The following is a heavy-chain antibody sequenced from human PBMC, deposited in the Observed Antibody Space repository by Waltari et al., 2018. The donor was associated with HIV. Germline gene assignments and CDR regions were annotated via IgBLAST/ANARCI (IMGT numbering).Heavy chain of an antibody. V-gene: IGHV4-4*02. CDR3: ARDQVSVFGVVISYYGMDV. Sequence: QVQLQESGPGLVKPSGTLSLTCAVSGGSIRSSKWWSWVRQPPGKGLGWIGEIDHSGSTNSNPSRKSRVTISVDKSKNQFSLRLSSVTAADTAVYYCARDQVSVFGVVISYYGMDVWGQGTTVTVSS. J-gene: IGHJ6*02. CDR1: GGSIRSSKW. CDR2: IDHSGST. D-gene: IGHD3-3*01.